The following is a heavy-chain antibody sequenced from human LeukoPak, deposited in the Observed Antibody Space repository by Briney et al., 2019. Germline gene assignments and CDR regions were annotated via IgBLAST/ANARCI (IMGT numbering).Heavy chain of an antibody. V-gene: IGHV1-58*01. CDR3: AATSTVTTGGSYYGMDV. J-gene: IGHJ6*02. CDR1: GFTFATSA. Sequence: GASVKVSYKASGFTFATSAVQWVRQARGQRLEWIGWIVVASGHTNYAQRIHERITITRDMSTSTAYMELSSLRSEDTAVYYCAATSTVTTGGSYYGMDVWGQGTTVTVSS. CDR2: IVVASGHT. D-gene: IGHD4-17*01.